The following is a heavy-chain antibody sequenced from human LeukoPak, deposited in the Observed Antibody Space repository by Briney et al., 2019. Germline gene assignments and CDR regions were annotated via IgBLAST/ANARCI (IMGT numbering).Heavy chain of an antibody. Sequence: GGSLRLSCAASGFIFSPYAMSWVRQAPGKGLEWVSSISGDDGRTYYADSVKGRFTISRDNSKNTLFLQMNSLRAEDTAVYYCARHDTAMATDYGMDVWGQGTTVTVSS. D-gene: IGHD5-18*01. CDR3: ARHDTAMATDYGMDV. V-gene: IGHV3-23*01. J-gene: IGHJ6*02. CDR2: ISGDDGRT. CDR1: GFIFSPYA.